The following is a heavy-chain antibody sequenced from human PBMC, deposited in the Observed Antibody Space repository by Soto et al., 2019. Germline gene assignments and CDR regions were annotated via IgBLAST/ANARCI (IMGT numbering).Heavy chain of an antibody. CDR1: GYTFTSYD. J-gene: IGHJ5*02. D-gene: IGHD3-9*01. V-gene: IGHV1-8*01. CDR2: MNPNSGNT. CDR3: ARVKSYDILTGYSTWFDP. Sequence: QVQLVQSGAEVKKPGASVKVSCKASGYTFTSYDINWVRQATGQGLEWMGWMNPNSGNTGYAQNFQGRVTMTRNTSISTAYMELSSLTSEDTAVYYCARVKSYDILTGYSTWFDPWGQGTLVTVSS.